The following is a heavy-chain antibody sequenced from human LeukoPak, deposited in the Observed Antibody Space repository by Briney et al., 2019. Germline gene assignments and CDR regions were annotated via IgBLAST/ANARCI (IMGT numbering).Heavy chain of an antibody. CDR3: AKGPQLNSGYHPNY. J-gene: IGHJ4*02. CDR2: ITGSDDRT. CDR1: GFTFSSAA. D-gene: IGHD3-22*01. Sequence: GGSLRLSCAASGFTFSSAAMTWVRQAPGKGLEWVSTITGSDDRTYYGDSVKGRFTISRDYSKNTLHLQMNSLRVEDTAIYYCAKGPQLNSGYHPNYWGQGILATVSS. V-gene: IGHV3-23*01.